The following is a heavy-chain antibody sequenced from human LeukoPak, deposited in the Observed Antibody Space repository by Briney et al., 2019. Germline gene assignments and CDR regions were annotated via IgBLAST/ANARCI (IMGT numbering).Heavy chain of an antibody. V-gene: IGHV1-18*01. Sequence: GASVKVSCKASGYSFTNYGLSWVRQAPGQGLEWMGWITTYNGNTNYAQKVQGRVTLTTDTSTSTAYMELRSLRSDDTAVYYCARGFDYGDSYYFDYWGQGTLVTVSS. CDR3: ARGFDYGDSYYFDY. CDR2: ITTYNGNT. D-gene: IGHD4-17*01. CDR1: GYSFTNYG. J-gene: IGHJ4*02.